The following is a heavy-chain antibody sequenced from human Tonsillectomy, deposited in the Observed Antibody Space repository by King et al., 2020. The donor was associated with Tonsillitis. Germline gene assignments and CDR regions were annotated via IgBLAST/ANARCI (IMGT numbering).Heavy chain of an antibody. D-gene: IGHD1-1*01. CDR1: GYTFTFYG. CDR2: ISPYNGDT. CDR3: ARGGTCNDGGLFDC. J-gene: IGHJ4*02. Sequence: QLVQSGAEVKKPGASVNVSCKASGYTFTFYGISWVRQAPGQGLEWMGWISPYNGDTVYAQKLQGRVTLTTDTSTSTAYMELRSLRSDDTAVYYCARGGTCNDGGLFDCWGQGTLVTVSS. V-gene: IGHV1-18*04.